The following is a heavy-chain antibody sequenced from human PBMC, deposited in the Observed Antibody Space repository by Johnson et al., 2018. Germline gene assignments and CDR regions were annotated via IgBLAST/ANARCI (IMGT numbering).Heavy chain of an antibody. Sequence: VQLVESGGGLEQPGGSLRLSCEVSGFTFSKYGMSWVRQAPGKGLEWVSRISGSGGRTYYADSVKGRFTISRDISGNTLYLQMNSLRADDTAVYFCARGGADGSAWDNVLDIWGQGTMVTVSS. D-gene: IGHD6-19*01. CDR2: ISGSGGRT. J-gene: IGHJ3*02. CDR1: GFTFSKYG. V-gene: IGHV3-23*04. CDR3: ARGGADGSAWDNVLDI.